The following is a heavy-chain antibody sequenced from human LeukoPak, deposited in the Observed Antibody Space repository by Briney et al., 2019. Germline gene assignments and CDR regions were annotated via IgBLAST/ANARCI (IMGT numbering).Heavy chain of an antibody. V-gene: IGHV3-21*01. CDR3: ARADSSGWYPTL. CDR1: GFTFSTYD. Sequence: PGGSLRLSCAASGFTFSTYDMSWVRQTPGKGLEWVSSISDGSSYIYYADSLKGRFTISRDNAKSSLYLQMNSLRDEDTAVYYCARADSSGWYPTLWGQGTLVTVSS. CDR2: ISDGSSYI. J-gene: IGHJ4*02. D-gene: IGHD6-19*01.